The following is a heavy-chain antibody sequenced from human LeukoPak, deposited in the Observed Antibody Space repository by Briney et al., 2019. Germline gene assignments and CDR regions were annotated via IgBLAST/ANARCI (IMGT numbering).Heavy chain of an antibody. CDR1: GFIFNIYA. CDR2: ISGSGGST. Sequence: GGSLRLSCAASGFIFNIYAMTWVRQAPGKGLEWVSVISGSGGSTYYADSVKGRFTISRDNSKNTLYLQMNSLRAEDTAVYYCAKDYGSGSLDYWGQGTLVTVSS. D-gene: IGHD3-10*01. J-gene: IGHJ4*02. V-gene: IGHV3-23*01. CDR3: AKDYGSGSLDY.